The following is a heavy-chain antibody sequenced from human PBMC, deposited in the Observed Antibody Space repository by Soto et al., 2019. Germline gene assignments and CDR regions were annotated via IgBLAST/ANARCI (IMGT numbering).Heavy chain of an antibody. CDR2: IYCIGST. D-gene: IGHD3-16*02. J-gene: IGHJ5*02. CDR3: AGRNSLASVSLNFRELSNYKWIDP. CDR1: GDSITNSNYY. Sequence: SETLSLTCTVSGDSITNSNYYWGWFRQPPGKGLEWIASIYCIGSTYYNPPLKSRVTISVDTSNNQFSLNLNSVTASDTAVYYCAGRNSLASVSLNFRELSNYKWIDPWGPGTLVTVS. V-gene: IGHV4-39*01.